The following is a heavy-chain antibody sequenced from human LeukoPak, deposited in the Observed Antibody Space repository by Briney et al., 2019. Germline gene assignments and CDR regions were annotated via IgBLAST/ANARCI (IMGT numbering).Heavy chain of an antibody. CDR1: GGSISSHY. J-gene: IGHJ4*02. Sequence: PSETLSLTCTVSGGSISSHYWSWIRQPPGKGLEWIGYIYYSASTNYNPSLKSRVTISVDTSKNQFSLKLSSVTAADTAVYYCARVGFGTYYDFWSGYYFDYWGQGTLVTVSS. V-gene: IGHV4-59*11. CDR2: IYYSAST. CDR3: ARVGFGTYYDFWSGYYFDY. D-gene: IGHD3-3*01.